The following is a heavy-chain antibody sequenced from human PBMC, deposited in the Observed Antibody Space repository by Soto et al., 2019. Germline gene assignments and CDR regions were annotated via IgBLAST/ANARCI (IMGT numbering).Heavy chain of an antibody. V-gene: IGHV3-15*01. Sequence: EVQLVESGGGLVKPEGSLRLSCAASEFTFSNAWMSWVRQAPGKGLEWVGRIKSKTDGGTTDYAAPVKGRFTISRDDSKNTLYLKMNSLKTEDTAVYYCTTEHSGYDYYYFYYYMDVWGKGTKVTVSS. J-gene: IGHJ6*03. CDR2: IKSKTDGGTT. D-gene: IGHD5-12*01. CDR3: TTEHSGYDYYYFYYYMDV. CDR1: EFTFSNAW.